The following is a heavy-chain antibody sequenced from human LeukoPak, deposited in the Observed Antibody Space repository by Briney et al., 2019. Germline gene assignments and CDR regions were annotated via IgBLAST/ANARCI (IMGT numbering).Heavy chain of an antibody. Sequence: GGSLRLSCAASGFTFSSYGMHWVRQAPGKGLEWVAFIRYDGSNKYYADSVKGRFTISRDNSKNTLYLQMNSLRAEDTAVYYCAKDEVNLRSNWFDPWGQGTLVTVSS. V-gene: IGHV3-30*02. J-gene: IGHJ5*02. CDR3: AKDEVNLRSNWFDP. D-gene: IGHD1-14*01. CDR2: IRYDGSNK. CDR1: GFTFSSYG.